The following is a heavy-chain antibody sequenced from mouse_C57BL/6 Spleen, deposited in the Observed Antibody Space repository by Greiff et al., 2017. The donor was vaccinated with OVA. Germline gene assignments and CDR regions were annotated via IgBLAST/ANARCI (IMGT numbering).Heavy chain of an antibody. CDR3: ARGDYGDYYAMDY. V-gene: IGHV1-26*01. CDR1: GYTFTDYY. Sequence: VQLQQSGPELVKPGASVKISCKASGYTFTDYYMNWVKQSHGKSLEWIGDINPNNGGTSYNQKFKGKATLTVDKSSSTAYMELRSLTSEDSAVYYCARGDYGDYYAMDYWGQGTSVTVSS. D-gene: IGHD2-4*01. J-gene: IGHJ4*01. CDR2: INPNNGGT.